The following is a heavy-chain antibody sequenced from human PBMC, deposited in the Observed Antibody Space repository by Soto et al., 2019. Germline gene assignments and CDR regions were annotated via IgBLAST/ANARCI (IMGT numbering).Heavy chain of an antibody. CDR2: INYSGST. V-gene: IGHV4-39*01. D-gene: IGHD3-16*01. CDR1: GFTFSSYA. J-gene: IGHJ6*02. CDR3: WRHHYYYYVWHRYPD. Sequence: GSLRLSCAASGFTFSSYAMSWVRQAPGKGLEWVGSINYSGSTYYNPSLKNRVTISVNTSTNQFLLKLRSMTAADTAVYYCWRHHYYYYVWHRYPDWGQGSRVTVPS.